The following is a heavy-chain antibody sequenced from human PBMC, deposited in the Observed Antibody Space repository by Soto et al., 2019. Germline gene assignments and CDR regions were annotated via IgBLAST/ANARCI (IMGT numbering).Heavy chain of an antibody. Sequence: GGSLRLSCAASGFTFSSYSMNWVRQAPGKGLEWVSSISSSSYIYYADSVKGRFTISRDNAKNSLYLQMNSLRAEDTAVYYCARDPISEILPGYGYYGMHVWGQETTLTVSS. V-gene: IGHV3-21*01. CDR2: ISSSSYI. D-gene: IGHD3-9*01. J-gene: IGHJ6*02. CDR1: GFTFSSYS. CDR3: ARDPISEILPGYGYYGMHV.